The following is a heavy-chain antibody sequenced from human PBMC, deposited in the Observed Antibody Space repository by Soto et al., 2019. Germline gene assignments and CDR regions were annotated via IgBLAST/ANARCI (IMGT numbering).Heavy chain of an antibody. D-gene: IGHD6-13*01. Sequence: EVQLVESGGGLVQPGRSLRLSCAASGFTFDDYAMHWVRQAPGKGLEWVSGISWNSGSIGYADSVKGRFTISRDNAKNSLYLQMNSLRAEDTALYYCAKERIQQQLADYYYYYGMDVWGQGTTVTVSS. CDR1: GFTFDDYA. V-gene: IGHV3-9*01. CDR2: ISWNSGSI. CDR3: AKERIQQQLADYYYYYGMDV. J-gene: IGHJ6*02.